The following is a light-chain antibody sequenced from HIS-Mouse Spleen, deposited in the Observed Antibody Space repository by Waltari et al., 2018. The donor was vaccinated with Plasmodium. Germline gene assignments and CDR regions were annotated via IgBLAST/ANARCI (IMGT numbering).Light chain of an antibody. J-gene: IGLJ3*02. Sequence: SYELTQPSSVSVSPGQTARITCSGDVLAKKYARLFQQKTGQAPVLVIYKDSERASGIPERFSGSSSGTTVTLTISGAQVEDEADYYCYSAADNNLVFGGGTKLTVL. CDR1: VLAKKY. V-gene: IGLV3-27*01. CDR2: KDS. CDR3: YSAADNNLV.